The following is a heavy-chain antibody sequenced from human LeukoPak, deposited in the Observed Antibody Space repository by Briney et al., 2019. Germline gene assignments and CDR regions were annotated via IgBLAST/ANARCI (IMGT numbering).Heavy chain of an antibody. J-gene: IGHJ4*02. V-gene: IGHV4-39*01. D-gene: IGHD3-22*01. CDR1: GGSISSTAYY. CDR3: AKVGPITMIVVVIVFDY. CDR2: IYYSGNT. Sequence: SETLSLTCTVSGGSISSTAYYWGWIRQPPGKGLEWIGSIYYSGNTYYNPSLNSRVTISRDTSKNQFSLRLSSVTAADTAVYYCAKVGPITMIVVVIVFDYWGQGTLVTVSS.